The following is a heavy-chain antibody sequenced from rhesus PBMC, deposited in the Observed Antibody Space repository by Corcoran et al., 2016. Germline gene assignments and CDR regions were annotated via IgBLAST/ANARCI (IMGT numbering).Heavy chain of an antibody. J-gene: IGHJ6*01. CDR3: AGGVHEYSKGLDS. CDR2: ISGSGGST. V-gene: IGHV4-173*01. D-gene: IGHD4-23*01. Sequence: QLQLQESGPGLVKPSETLSLTCAVSGGSISSNWWSWIRQPPGMGLEWIGRISGSGGSTSYNPSLKSRVTISTDTSKNQLSLKLISVTAADTAVYYCAGGVHEYSKGLDSWGQGVVVTVSS. CDR1: GGSISSNW.